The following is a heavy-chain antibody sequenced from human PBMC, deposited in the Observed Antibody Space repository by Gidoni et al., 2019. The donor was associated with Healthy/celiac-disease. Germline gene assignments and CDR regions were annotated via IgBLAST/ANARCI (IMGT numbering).Heavy chain of an antibody. CDR2: IIPNLGIA. CDR3: AREADYPSYYYYGMDV. D-gene: IGHD3-10*01. J-gene: IGHJ6*02. Sequence: QVQLVQSRAEVTKPGSSGTVACKAPGGAFRSHAISWVRQAPGQGLEWMGRIIPNLGIANYAQTFQGRVTITADKSTSTAYMELSSLRSEDTAVYYCAREADYPSYYYYGMDVWGQGTTVTVSS. CDR1: GGAFRSHA. V-gene: IGHV1-69*09.